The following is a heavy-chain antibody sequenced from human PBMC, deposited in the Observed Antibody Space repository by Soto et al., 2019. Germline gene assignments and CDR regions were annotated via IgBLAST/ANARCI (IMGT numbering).Heavy chain of an antibody. D-gene: IGHD6-19*01. CDR1: GFTFSSYG. V-gene: IGHV3-33*01. J-gene: IGHJ4*02. CDR3: ARDGTASSGWYYFDY. Sequence: QVQLVESGGGVVQPGRSLRLSCAASGFTFSSYGMHWVRQAPGKGLEWVAVIWYDGSNKYYADSVKGRFTISRDNSKNTLYLQMNSLRAEDTAVYYCARDGTASSGWYYFDYWGQGTLVTVSS. CDR2: IWYDGSNK.